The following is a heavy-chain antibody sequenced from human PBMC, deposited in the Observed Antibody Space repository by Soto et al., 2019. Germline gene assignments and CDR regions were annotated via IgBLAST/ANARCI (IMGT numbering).Heavy chain of an antibody. D-gene: IGHD6-19*01. CDR1: GFSLSTSGMR. Sequence: SGPTLVNPTQTLTLTCTFSGFSLSTSGMRVSWIRQPPGKALEWLARIDWDDDKFYSTSLKTRLTISKDTSKNQVVLTMTNMDPVDTATYYCARITSSGGHFDYWGQGTLVTVSS. J-gene: IGHJ4*02. V-gene: IGHV2-70*04. CDR3: ARITSSGGHFDY. CDR2: IDWDDDK.